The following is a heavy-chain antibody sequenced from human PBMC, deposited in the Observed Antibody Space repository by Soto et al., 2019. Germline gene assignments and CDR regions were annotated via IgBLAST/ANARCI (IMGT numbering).Heavy chain of an antibody. Sequence: PSETLSLTCAVYSGSFSGYYWSWIRQPPGKGLEWIGEIYHSLSIVYNPSLKSRVTISGDSSKNQFSLKLSSVTAADTAVYYCARHGGHYFDYWGQVPLVPVSS. D-gene: IGHD3-16*01. J-gene: IGHJ4*02. CDR3: ARHGGHYFDY. V-gene: IGHV4-34*01. CDR1: SGSFSGYY. CDR2: IYHSLSI.